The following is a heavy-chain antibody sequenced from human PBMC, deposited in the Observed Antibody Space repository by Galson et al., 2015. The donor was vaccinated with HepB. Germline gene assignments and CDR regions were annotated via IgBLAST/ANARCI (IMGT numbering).Heavy chain of an antibody. Sequence: SLRLSCAASGFTFSSYAMSWVRQAPGKGLEWVSALRGSGGSTYYADSVKGRFTISRDNSKNTLYLQMNSLRAEDTAVYYCANGKGGSYSAPFDYWGQGTLVTVSS. CDR3: ANGKGGSYSAPFDY. V-gene: IGHV3-23*01. CDR2: LRGSGGST. CDR1: GFTFSSYA. D-gene: IGHD1-26*01. J-gene: IGHJ4*02.